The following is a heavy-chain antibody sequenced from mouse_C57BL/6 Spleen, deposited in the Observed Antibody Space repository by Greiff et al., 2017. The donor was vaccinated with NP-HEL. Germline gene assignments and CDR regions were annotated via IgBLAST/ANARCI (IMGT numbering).Heavy chain of an antibody. D-gene: IGHD1-1*01. CDR3: ARDYYGSSPFDY. CDR1: GYTFTGYW. Sequence: VQLQQSGAELMKPGASVKLSCKATGYTFTGYWIEWVKQRPGHGLEWIGEILPGSGSTNSNEKFKGKATFTADTSSNTAYMQLSSLTTEDSAIYYCARDYYGSSPFDYWGQGTTLTVSS. CDR2: ILPGSGST. J-gene: IGHJ2*01. V-gene: IGHV1-9*01.